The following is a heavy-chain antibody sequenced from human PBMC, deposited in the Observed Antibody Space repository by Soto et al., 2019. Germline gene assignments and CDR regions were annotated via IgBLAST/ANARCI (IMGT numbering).Heavy chain of an antibody. J-gene: IGHJ4*01. D-gene: IGHD6-13*01. CDR2: LSHDGSAT. CDR1: GFTFSGHG. Sequence: RLSCAASGFTFSGHGMHWVRHAPGKGLEWVAILSHDGSATKYAESVKGRFTISRDNSNNTLYLQMNSLRAEDTAVYYCAKTLISRSWPYYFD. V-gene: IGHV3-30*18. CDR3: AKTLISRSWPYYFD.